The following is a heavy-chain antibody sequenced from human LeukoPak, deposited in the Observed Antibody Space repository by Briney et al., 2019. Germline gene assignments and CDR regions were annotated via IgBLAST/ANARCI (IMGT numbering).Heavy chain of an antibody. J-gene: IGHJ5*02. CDR2: INPNSGGT. V-gene: IGHV1-2*02. D-gene: IGHD3-3*01. CDR3: AREVESYYDFWSGPHWFDP. Sequence: ASVKVSCKASGYTFTGYYMHWVRQAPGQGLEWMGWINPNSGGTIYAQKFQGRVTMTRDTSISTAYMELSRLRSDDTAVYYCAREVESYYDFWSGPHWFDPWGQGTLVTVSS. CDR1: GYTFTGYY.